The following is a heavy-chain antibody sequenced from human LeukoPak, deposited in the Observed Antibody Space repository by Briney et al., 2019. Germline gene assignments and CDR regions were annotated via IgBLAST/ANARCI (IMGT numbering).Heavy chain of an antibody. D-gene: IGHD3-10*01. J-gene: IGHJ4*02. CDR1: GITLSNYA. CDR2: ISGSGGGT. Sequence: GGSLRLSCAVSGITLSNYAMSWVRESPGKGLEWVTGISGSGGGTNYADSVKGRFTISRDNPKNTLFLQMNNLSADDTAVYFCAKRGVVIRVILVGFHKEAYYFDSWGQGALVTVSS. CDR3: AKRGVVIRVILVGFHKEAYYFDS. V-gene: IGHV3-23*01.